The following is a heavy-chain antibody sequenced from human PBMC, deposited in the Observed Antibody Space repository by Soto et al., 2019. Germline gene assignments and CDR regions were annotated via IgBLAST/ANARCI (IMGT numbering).Heavy chain of an antibody. CDR3: ATTDGRYCTIGVCLGPFDY. D-gene: IGHD2-8*01. CDR1: GGTFSSYA. Sequence: QVQLVQSGAEVKKPGSSVKVSCKASGGTFSSYAISWVRQAPGQGLEWMGGIIPIFGTANYAQKFQGRVTITADESTSTAYMELSSLRSEDTAVYYCATTDGRYCTIGVCLGPFDYWGQGTLVTVSS. CDR2: IIPIFGTA. V-gene: IGHV1-69*01. J-gene: IGHJ4*02.